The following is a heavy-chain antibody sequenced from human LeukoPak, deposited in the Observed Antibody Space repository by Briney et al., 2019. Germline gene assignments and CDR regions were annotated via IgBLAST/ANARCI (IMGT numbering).Heavy chain of an antibody. Sequence: PGGSLRLSCAASGFTFSSYWMNWARQAPGKGLEWVASINHNGNVNYYVDSVKGRFTISRDNAKNPLYLQMSNLRAEDTAVYFCAGGGGLDVWGQGATVTVSS. CDR1: GFTFSSYW. D-gene: IGHD3-16*01. V-gene: IGHV3-7*03. CDR3: AGGGGLDV. J-gene: IGHJ6*02. CDR2: INHNGNVN.